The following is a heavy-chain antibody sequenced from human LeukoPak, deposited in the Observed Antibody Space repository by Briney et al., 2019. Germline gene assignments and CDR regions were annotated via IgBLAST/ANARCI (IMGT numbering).Heavy chain of an antibody. Sequence: GGSLRLSCAASGFIFSGYSMNWVRQAPGRGLEWVSYISSSSSNIYYADSVKDRFTISRDNAKNSVYLQMNSLRAEDTAVYYCAEGGLQYDRFDYWGQGTLVTVSS. CDR3: AEGGLQYDRFDY. V-gene: IGHV3-48*01. D-gene: IGHD1-1*01. CDR1: GFIFSGYS. CDR2: ISSSSSNI. J-gene: IGHJ4*02.